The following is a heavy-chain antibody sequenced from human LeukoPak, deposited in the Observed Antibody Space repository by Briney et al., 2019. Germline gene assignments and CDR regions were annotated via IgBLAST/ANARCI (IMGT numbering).Heavy chain of an antibody. CDR2: ITGDSNTI. J-gene: IGHJ4*02. V-gene: IGHV3-48*01. CDR3: ARDRMGGSFDY. D-gene: IGHD2-15*01. Sequence: PGGSLRLSCAASGFTFSSYGFYWVRQAPGKGLEWVSFITGDSNTIYYADSMKGRFTVSRDNAENSLYLQMNSLSAEDTAVYYCARDRMGGSFDYWGQGTLVTVSS. CDR1: GFTFSSYG.